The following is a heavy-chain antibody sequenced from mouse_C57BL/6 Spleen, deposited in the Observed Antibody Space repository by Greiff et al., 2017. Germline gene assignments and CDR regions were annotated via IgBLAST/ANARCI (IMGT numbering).Heavy chain of an antibody. D-gene: IGHD1-1*01. CDR1: GYAFSSSW. J-gene: IGHJ2*01. CDR3: ARNYGSSCDY. V-gene: IGHV1-82*01. CDR2: ICPGDGDT. Sequence: VQLQQSGPELVKPGASVKISCKASGYAFSSSWMTWVQQRPGKGLEWIGRICPGDGDTNYNGKFKGKATLTADKYSSTAYMQLSSLTSEDSAVYFCARNYGSSCDYWGKGTTLTVSS.